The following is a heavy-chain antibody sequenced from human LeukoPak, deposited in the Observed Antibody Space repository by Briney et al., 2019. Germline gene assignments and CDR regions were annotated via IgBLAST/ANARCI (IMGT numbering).Heavy chain of an antibody. CDR1: GFTFSSYE. D-gene: IGHD4-17*01. CDR3: AKTSHFMTTVTTYYFDY. CDR2: ISSSGSTI. J-gene: IGHJ4*02. V-gene: IGHV3-48*03. Sequence: PGGSLRLSCAASGFTFSSYEMNWVRQAPGKGLEWVSYISSSGSTIYYADSVKGRFTISRDNAKNSLYLQMNSLRAEDTAVYYCAKTSHFMTTVTTYYFDYWGQGTLVTVSS.